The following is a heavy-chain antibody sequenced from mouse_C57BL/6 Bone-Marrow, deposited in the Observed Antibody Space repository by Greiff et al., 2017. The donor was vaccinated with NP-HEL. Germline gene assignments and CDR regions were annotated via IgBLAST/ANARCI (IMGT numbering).Heavy chain of an antibody. CDR2: IHPNSGST. CDR1: GYTFTSYW. V-gene: IGHV1-64*01. D-gene: IGHD2-4*01. Sequence: VQLQQPGAELVKPGASVKLSCKASGYTFTSYWMHWVKQRPGQGLEWIGMIHPNSGSTNYNEKFKSKATLTVDKSSSTAYMQLSSLTSEDSAVYYCARYYYDYDRVDYWGQGTTLTVSS. J-gene: IGHJ2*01. CDR3: ARYYYDYDRVDY.